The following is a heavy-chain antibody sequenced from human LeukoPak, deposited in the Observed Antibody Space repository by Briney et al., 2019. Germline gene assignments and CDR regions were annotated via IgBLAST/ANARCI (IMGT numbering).Heavy chain of an antibody. D-gene: IGHD4-17*01. CDR3: TTYAPGGDYYY. CDR2: ISSSGSTI. CDR1: GFTFSDYY. Sequence: AGGSLRLSCAASGFTFSDYYMSWIRQAPGKGLEWVSYISSSGSTIYYADSVKGRFTISRDNAKNSLYLQMNSLRAEDTAVYYCTTYAPGGDYYYWGQGTLVTVSS. V-gene: IGHV3-11*01. J-gene: IGHJ4*02.